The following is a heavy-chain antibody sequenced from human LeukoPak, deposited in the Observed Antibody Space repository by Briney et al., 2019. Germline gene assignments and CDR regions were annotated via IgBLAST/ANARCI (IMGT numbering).Heavy chain of an antibody. V-gene: IGHV1-8*01. CDR1: GYTFTSYD. CDR3: ARGRWLQLLDAFDI. Sequence: ASVKVSCKASGYTFTSYDINWVRQATAQGLEWMGWMNPNSGNTGYAQKFQGRVTMTRYTSISTAYMELSSLRSEDTAVYYCARGRWLQLLDAFDIWGQGTMVTVSS. D-gene: IGHD5-24*01. J-gene: IGHJ3*02. CDR2: MNPNSGNT.